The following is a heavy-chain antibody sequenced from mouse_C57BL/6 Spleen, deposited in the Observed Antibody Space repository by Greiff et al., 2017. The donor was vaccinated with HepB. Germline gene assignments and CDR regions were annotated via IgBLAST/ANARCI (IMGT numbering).Heavy chain of an antibody. CDR2: ISSGGDYI. V-gene: IGHV5-9-1*02. Sequence: EVQVVESGEGLVKPGGSLKLSCAASGFTFSSYAMSWVRQTPEKRLEWVAYISSGGDYIYYADTVKGRFTNSRDNARNTLYLQMSSLKSENTAMYYCTGGDWCFDVWGTGTTVTVSS. J-gene: IGHJ1*03. CDR1: GFTFSSYA. CDR3: TGGDWCFDV.